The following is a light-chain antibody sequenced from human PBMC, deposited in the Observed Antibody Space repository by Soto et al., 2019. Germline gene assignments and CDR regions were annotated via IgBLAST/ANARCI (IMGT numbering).Light chain of an antibody. CDR1: QSISNW. J-gene: IGKJ1*01. Sequence: DIQMTQPPSSLSASVGDRVTITCRASQSISNWLAWYQKKPGTATKLLIYHASNLESGVPSRFSGSGSGTEFPLTISSLQPDDFATYYCQQYNSYSFGQGTKVDIK. V-gene: IGKV1-5*01. CDR3: QQYNSYS. CDR2: HAS.